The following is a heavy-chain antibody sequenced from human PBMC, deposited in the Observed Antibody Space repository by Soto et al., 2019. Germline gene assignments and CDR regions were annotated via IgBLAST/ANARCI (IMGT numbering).Heavy chain of an antibody. D-gene: IGHD3-10*01. Sequence: SVKVSCKASGGTFSSYAISWVRQAPGQALEWMGGIIPIFGTANYAQKFQGRVTITADESTRTAYMELSSLRSEDAAVYYCAREAYYYGSEINYYDGLDVWGQGTTVTVSS. CDR3: AREAYYYGSEINYYDGLDV. CDR2: IIPIFGTA. J-gene: IGHJ6*02. V-gene: IGHV1-69*13. CDR1: GGTFSSYA.